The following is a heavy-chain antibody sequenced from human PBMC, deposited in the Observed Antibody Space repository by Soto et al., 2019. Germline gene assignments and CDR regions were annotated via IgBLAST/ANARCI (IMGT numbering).Heavy chain of an antibody. J-gene: IGHJ3*01. V-gene: IGHV1-8*01. CDR3: VVATADAFDF. Sequence: QVQLAQSGAEVKKPGASVKVSCKASRYTFFTYDINWLRQATGQGLQWMGWMNPTSGNTGYPQNFQGRVTMTRDTSTTTAYMELSSLRSEDTAMYYCVVATADAFDFWGQGTMVTVSS. D-gene: IGHD5-12*01. CDR1: RYTFFTYD. CDR2: MNPTSGNT.